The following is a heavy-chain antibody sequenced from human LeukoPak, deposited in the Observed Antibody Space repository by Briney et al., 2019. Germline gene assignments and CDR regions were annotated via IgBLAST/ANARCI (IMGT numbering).Heavy chain of an antibody. CDR1: GGSISSYY. CDR2: IYTSGST. V-gene: IGHV4-4*07. Sequence: SETLSLTCTVSGGSISSYYWSWIRQPAGKGLEWIGRIYTSGSTNYNPSLKSRVTISVDTSKNQFSLKLSSVTAADTAVYYCARAALDYGDYAFDYWGQGTLVTVSS. J-gene: IGHJ4*02. D-gene: IGHD4-17*01. CDR3: ARAALDYGDYAFDY.